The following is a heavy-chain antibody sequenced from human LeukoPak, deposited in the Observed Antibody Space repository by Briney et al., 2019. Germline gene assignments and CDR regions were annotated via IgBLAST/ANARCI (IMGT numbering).Heavy chain of an antibody. CDR3: ARDPAPITIFGMGAFDI. CDR2: IIPIFGTA. J-gene: IGHJ3*02. D-gene: IGHD3-3*01. V-gene: IGHV1-69*13. Sequence: GASVKVSCKASGGTFSSYAISWVRQAPGQGLEWMGGIIPIFGTANYAQKLQGRVTITADESTSTAYMELSSLRSEDTAVYYCARDPAPITIFGMGAFDIWGQGTMVTVSS. CDR1: GGTFSSYA.